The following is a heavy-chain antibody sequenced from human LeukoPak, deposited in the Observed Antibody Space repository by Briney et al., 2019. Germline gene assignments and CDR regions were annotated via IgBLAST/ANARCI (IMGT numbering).Heavy chain of an antibody. CDR1: GFTFSSYS. CDR3: AKYVNIVVVTG. CDR2: ISSSSSYI. V-gene: IGHV3-21*01. D-gene: IGHD2-21*02. Sequence: GGSLRLSWAASGFTFSSYSRNWVGQAPGKGREGVSSISSSSSYIYYADSVKGRFTISRDNAKNSLYLQMNSLRAEDTAVYYCAKYVNIVVVTGWGQGTLVTVSS. J-gene: IGHJ4*02.